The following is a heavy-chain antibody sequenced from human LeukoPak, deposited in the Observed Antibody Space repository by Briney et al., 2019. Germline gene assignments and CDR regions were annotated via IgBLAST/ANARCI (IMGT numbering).Heavy chain of an antibody. CDR1: GGSVSNGNFY. V-gene: IGHV4-61*01. J-gene: IGHJ4*02. Sequence: TSSETLSLTCTVSGGSVSNGNFYWSWLRQPPGKPLEWIGYVYYTGSAYYNPSLEGRVTISVDTSKNQFSVRLSSVTAADTAMYYCARSQNYYGSGDYWSQGTLVTVSS. CDR2: VYYTGSA. D-gene: IGHD3-10*01. CDR3: ARSQNYYGSGDY.